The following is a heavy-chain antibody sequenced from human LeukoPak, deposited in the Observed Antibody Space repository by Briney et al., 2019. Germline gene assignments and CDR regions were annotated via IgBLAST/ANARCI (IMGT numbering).Heavy chain of an antibody. D-gene: IGHD6-13*01. V-gene: IGHV3-21*01. J-gene: IGHJ6*03. CDR3: ARVLGYSSSWSSYYYYMDV. CDR2: ISSSSSYI. Sequence: GGSLRLSCAASGFTFSSYSMNWVRHAPGKGLEWVSSISSSSSYIYYADSVKGRFTISRDNAKNSLYLQMNSLRAEDTAVYYCARVLGYSSSWSSYYYYMDVWGKGTTVTVSS. CDR1: GFTFSSYS.